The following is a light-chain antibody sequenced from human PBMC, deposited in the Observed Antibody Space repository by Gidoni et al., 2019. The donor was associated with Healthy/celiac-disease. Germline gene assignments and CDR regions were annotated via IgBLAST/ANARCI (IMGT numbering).Light chain of an antibody. V-gene: IGKV1-5*01. CDR3: QQYNSYSEGFT. J-gene: IGKJ3*01. Sequence: DIQMTQSPSTLSASVGDRVTITCRASQSISSWLAWYQQKPGKAPKLLIYDASSLESGVPSRLSGSGSGTEFTLTISSLQPDDFATYYCQQYNSYSEGFTFGPGTKVDIK. CDR2: DAS. CDR1: QSISSW.